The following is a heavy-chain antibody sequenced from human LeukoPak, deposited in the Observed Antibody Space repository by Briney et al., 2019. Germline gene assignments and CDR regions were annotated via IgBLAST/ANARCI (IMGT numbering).Heavy chain of an antibody. CDR1: GYTFTSYA. Sequence: ASVKVSCKASGYTFTSYAMHWVRQAPGQRLEWMGWINAGNGNTKYSQEFQGRVTISRDTSATTVYMELSSLRSEDMAMYYCARVVKYSSGPLTDLLPYYFDSWGQGTLVTVSS. D-gene: IGHD6-19*01. CDR2: INAGNGNT. J-gene: IGHJ4*02. CDR3: ARVVKYSSGPLTDLLPYYFDS. V-gene: IGHV1-3*03.